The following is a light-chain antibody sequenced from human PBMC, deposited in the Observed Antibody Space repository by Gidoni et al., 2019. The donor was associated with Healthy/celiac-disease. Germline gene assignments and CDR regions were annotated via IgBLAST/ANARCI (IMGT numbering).Light chain of an antibody. CDR3: SSYTSSSTWV. Sequence: QSALTQPASVPGSPGQSITISCTGTSSDVGGYNYVSWYQQHPGKAPKLMMYDVSNRPSGVSNRFSGSKSGNTASLTISGLQAEDEADYYCSSYTSSSTWVFGGGTKLTVL. CDR1: SSDVGGYNY. J-gene: IGLJ3*02. V-gene: IGLV2-14*03. CDR2: DVS.